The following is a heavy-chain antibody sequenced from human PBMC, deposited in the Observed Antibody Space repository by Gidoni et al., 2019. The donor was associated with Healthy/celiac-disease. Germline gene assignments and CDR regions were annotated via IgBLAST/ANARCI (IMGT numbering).Heavy chain of an antibody. CDR2: IYYSGST. Sequence: QVQLQESGPRLVTPSETLSLPCTVSAGSISSYYGSWIRQPPGKGLEWIGYIYYSGSTNYNPALKSRVTISVDTSKNQFSLKLSSVTAADTAVYYCARVPGYYYYGMDVWGQGTTVTVSS. CDR3: ARVPGYYYYGMDV. CDR1: AGSISSYY. J-gene: IGHJ6*02. V-gene: IGHV4-59*01.